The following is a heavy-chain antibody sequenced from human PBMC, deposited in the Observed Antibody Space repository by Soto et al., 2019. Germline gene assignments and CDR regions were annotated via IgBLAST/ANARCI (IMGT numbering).Heavy chain of an antibody. D-gene: IGHD2-15*01. CDR2: ISSSGSTI. CDR1: GFTFSDYY. CDR3: ARGEVVVAATRPYYYGMDV. V-gene: IGHV3-11*01. J-gene: IGHJ6*02. Sequence: LRLSFAASGFTFSDYYMSWIRQAPGKGLEWVSYISSSGSTIYYADSVKGRFTISRDNAKNSLYLQMNSLRAEDTAVYYCARGEVVVAATRPYYYGMDVWGQGTTVTVSS.